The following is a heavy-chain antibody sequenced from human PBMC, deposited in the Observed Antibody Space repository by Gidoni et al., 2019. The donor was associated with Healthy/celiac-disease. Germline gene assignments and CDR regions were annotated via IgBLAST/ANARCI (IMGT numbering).Heavy chain of an antibody. CDR3: ARPYYYDSSGYLP. Sequence: QVQLVQSGAEVKKPGASGKVSCKASGYTCTGYYMHWVRQAPGQGLEWMGRINPNSGGTNYAQKVQGRVTMTRDTSISTAYMELSRLRSDDTAVYYCARPYYYDSSGYLPWGQGTLVTVSS. CDR1: GYTCTGYY. J-gene: IGHJ5*02. D-gene: IGHD3-22*01. V-gene: IGHV1-2*06. CDR2: INPNSGGT.